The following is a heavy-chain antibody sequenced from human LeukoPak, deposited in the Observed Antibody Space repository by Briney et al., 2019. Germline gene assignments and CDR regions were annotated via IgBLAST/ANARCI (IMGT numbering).Heavy chain of an antibody. CDR2: MSNDGSNK. D-gene: IGHD2-2*01. J-gene: IGHJ3*02. CDR1: GFTLSKYD. V-gene: IGHV3-30*03. CDR3: ARVIYCSSTSCPPSAFDI. Sequence: GGSLRLSCAASGFTLSKYDIHWVRQAPGKGLEWVAVMSNDGSNKYYADSVKGRFSISRDNAKKSLYLQMNSLRAEDTAFYYCARVIYCSSTSCPPSAFDIWGQGTMVTVSS.